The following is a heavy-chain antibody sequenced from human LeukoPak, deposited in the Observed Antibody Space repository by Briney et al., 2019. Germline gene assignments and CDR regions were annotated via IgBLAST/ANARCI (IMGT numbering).Heavy chain of an antibody. CDR2: INPIFGIA. CDR3: ANYYDSSGHRH. CDR1: GGTFSSYA. D-gene: IGHD3-22*01. J-gene: IGHJ4*02. Sequence: ASVKVSCKASGGTFSSYAISWVRQAPGQGLEWMGRINPIFGIANYAQKFQGRVTITADKSTSTAYMELSSLRSEDTAVYYCANYYDSSGHRHWGQGTLVTVSS. V-gene: IGHV1-69*04.